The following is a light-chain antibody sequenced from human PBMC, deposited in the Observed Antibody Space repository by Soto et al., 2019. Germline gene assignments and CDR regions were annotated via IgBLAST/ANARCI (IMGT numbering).Light chain of an antibody. V-gene: IGKV3-11*01. Sequence: EIVLTQSPGTLSLSPGERAMLSYRASQSLSRYLAWYQQKPGQAPRLLIYDASNRATGIPARFSGSGSGTDFTLTINSLEPEDFAVYYCQHRSNWPRITFGQGTRLEIK. CDR3: QHRSNWPRIT. J-gene: IGKJ5*01. CDR1: QSLSRY. CDR2: DAS.